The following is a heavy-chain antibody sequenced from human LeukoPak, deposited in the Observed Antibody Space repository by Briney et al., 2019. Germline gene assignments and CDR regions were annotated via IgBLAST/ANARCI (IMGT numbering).Heavy chain of an antibody. CDR1: GFTFDDYA. Sequence: GGSLRLSCAASGFTFDDYAMHWVRQAQGKGLEWVSGISWNSGSIGYADSVKGRFTISRDNAKNSLYLQMNSLRAEDTALYYCAKDMEGYGSGSYYASDIWGQGTMVTVSS. CDR2: ISWNSGSI. J-gene: IGHJ3*02. CDR3: AKDMEGYGSGSYYASDI. D-gene: IGHD3-10*01. V-gene: IGHV3-9*01.